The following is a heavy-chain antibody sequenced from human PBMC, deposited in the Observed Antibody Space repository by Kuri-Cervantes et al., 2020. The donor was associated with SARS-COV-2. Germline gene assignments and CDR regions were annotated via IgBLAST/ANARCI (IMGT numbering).Heavy chain of an antibody. J-gene: IGHJ6*02. CDR3: ARKPSGSGYNYGMDV. CDR1: GYSFTSYW. D-gene: IGHD3-10*01. CDR2: IDPSDSYT. V-gene: IGHV5-10-1*01. Sequence: GGSLRLSCKGSGYSFTSYWISWVRQMPGKGLEWMGRIDPSDSYTNYSPSFQGHVTISADKSISTAYLQWSSLEASDTAMYYCARKPSGSGYNYGMDVWGQGTTVTVSS.